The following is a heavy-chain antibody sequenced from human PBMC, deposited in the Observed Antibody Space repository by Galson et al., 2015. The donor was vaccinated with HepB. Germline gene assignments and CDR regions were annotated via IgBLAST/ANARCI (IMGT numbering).Heavy chain of an antibody. CDR3: AKEGYSSTWYSPAADY. D-gene: IGHD6-13*01. Sequence: SLRLSCAASGFTFSDYYMSWIRQAPGKGLEWVSYISSSGSTIYYADSVKGRFTISRDNAKNSLYLQMNSLRAEDTAVYYCAKEGYSSTWYSPAADYWGQGTLVTVSS. CDR2: ISSSGSTI. V-gene: IGHV3-11*04. CDR1: GFTFSDYY. J-gene: IGHJ4*02.